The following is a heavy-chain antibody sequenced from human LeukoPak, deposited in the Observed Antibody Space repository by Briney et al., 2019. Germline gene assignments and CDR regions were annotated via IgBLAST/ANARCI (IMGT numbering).Heavy chain of an antibody. D-gene: IGHD2-15*01. CDR1: GYSFSSYW. CDR2: IYPGDSDT. J-gene: IGHJ4*02. Sequence: GESLKISCKASGYSFSSYWIAWVRQMSGKGLEWMGIIYPGDSDTRYSPSFQGQVTISADKSINTAYLQWSSLKASDTAIYYCARFVGACSGGNCYSDYWGQGTLVTVSS. CDR3: ARFVGACSGGNCYSDY. V-gene: IGHV5-51*01.